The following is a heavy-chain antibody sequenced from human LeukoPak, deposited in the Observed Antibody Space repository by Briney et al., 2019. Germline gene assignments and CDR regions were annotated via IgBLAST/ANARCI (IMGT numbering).Heavy chain of an antibody. V-gene: IGHV4-59*01. CDR2: IYYSGST. D-gene: IGHD1-26*01. J-gene: IGHJ3*02. CDR1: GGSISSYY. Sequence: SETLSLTCTVSGGSISSYYWSWIRQPPGKGLEWIGYIYYSGSTNYNPSLKSRVTISVDTSKNQFSLKLSSVTAADTAAYYCARDRKAAWEGAFDIWGQGTMVTVSS. CDR3: ARDRKAAWEGAFDI.